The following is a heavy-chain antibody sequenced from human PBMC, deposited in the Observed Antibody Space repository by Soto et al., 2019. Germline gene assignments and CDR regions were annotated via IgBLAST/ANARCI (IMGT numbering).Heavy chain of an antibody. CDR3: ARDPGPRPAAIRGLGWFDP. Sequence: EALLVESGGGLVQPGGSLRLSCAASGFTFSGYWMSCVRQAPGKGLEWVASINRDGSESHYVDSVKGRFTISRDNAKSSVYLQMKSLRAEDTAVYYCARDPGPRPAAIRGLGWFDPWGQGTLVTVSS. V-gene: IGHV3-7*03. CDR1: GFTFSGYW. CDR2: INRDGSES. J-gene: IGHJ5*02. D-gene: IGHD2-2*01.